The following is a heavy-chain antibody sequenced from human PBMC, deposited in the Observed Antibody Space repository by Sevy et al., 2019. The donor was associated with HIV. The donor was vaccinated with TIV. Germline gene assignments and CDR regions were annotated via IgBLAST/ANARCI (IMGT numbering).Heavy chain of an antibody. V-gene: IGHV3-13*01. D-gene: IGHD2-21*01. CDR2: IGTLGDT. Sequence: GGSLRLSCAGYGFSFSDSDMHWVRHPTGKSLEWISSIGTLGDTFYADSVKGRFTISRDNAKSSFYLQMSNLRAGDTALYYCVRGLQTHCDRTACPLDHWGQGTLVTVSS. CDR1: GFSFSDSD. J-gene: IGHJ4*02. CDR3: VRGLQTHCDRTACPLDH.